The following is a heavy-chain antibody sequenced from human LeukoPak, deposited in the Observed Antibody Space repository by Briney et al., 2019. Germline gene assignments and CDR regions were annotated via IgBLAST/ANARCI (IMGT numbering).Heavy chain of an antibody. CDR2: INPNSGGT. CDR1: GYTFTGYY. V-gene: IGHV1-2*02. J-gene: IGHJ4*02. CDR3: ARDPPQGPEYDILTEPDY. D-gene: IGHD3-9*01. Sequence: GASVKVSCKASGYTFTGYYMHWVRQAPGQGLEWMGWINPNSGGTNYAQKFQGRVTMTRDTSISTAYMELSRLRSDDTAVYYCARDPPQGPEYDILTEPDYWGQGTLVTVSS.